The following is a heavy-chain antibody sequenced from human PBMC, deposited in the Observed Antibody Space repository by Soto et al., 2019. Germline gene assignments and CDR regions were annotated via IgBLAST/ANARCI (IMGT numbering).Heavy chain of an antibody. D-gene: IGHD3-16*02. Sequence: SVKVSCKASGGTFSSYAISWVRQAPGQGLEWMGGIIPIFGTANYAHKFQGRVTITADESTSTAYMELSSLRSEDTVVYYCARSEGDYVWGSYRYGWFDPWGQGTLVTVSS. V-gene: IGHV1-69*13. CDR1: GGTFSSYA. CDR2: IIPIFGTA. CDR3: ARSEGDYVWGSYRYGWFDP. J-gene: IGHJ5*02.